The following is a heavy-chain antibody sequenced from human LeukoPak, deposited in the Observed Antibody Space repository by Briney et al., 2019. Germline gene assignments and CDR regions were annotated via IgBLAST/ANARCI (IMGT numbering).Heavy chain of an antibody. CDR1: GFTFSSYW. V-gene: IGHV3-74*01. CDR2: INSDGGST. CDR3: ARAGEQWLASAEYFQH. D-gene: IGHD6-19*01. J-gene: IGHJ1*01. Sequence: PGGSLRLSCAASGFTFSSYWMHWVRQAPGKGLVWVSRINSDGGSTSYADSVKGRFTISRDNAKNTLYLQMNSLRAEDTAVYYCARAGEQWLASAEYFQHWGQGTLVTVSS.